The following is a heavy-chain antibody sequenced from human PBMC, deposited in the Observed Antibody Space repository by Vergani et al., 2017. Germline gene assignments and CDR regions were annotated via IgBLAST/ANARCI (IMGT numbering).Heavy chain of an antibody. CDR2: VPRNGNT. V-gene: IGHV4-38-2*01. D-gene: IGHD3-10*01. J-gene: IGHJ4*02. Sequence: QVDLQESGPGLVKSSETLSLNCAVSGYSVGSGYYWGWIRQPPGRGLEWIGFVPRNGNTYYTSSLRSRDTISRDTSKNQFSLRLTSVTAADTAVYYCARQNPYVSADVDFWGRGVLVTVSA. CDR1: GYSVGSGYY. CDR3: ARQNPYVSADVDF.